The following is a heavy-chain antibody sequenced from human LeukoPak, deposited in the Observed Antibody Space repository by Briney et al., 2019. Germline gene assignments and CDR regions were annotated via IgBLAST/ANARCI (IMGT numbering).Heavy chain of an antibody. V-gene: IGHV4-38-2*02. CDR3: ARGVDSSGYYYPS. Sequence: SETLSLTCTVSGYSISSDYYWGWIRQPPGKGLEWIGSIYHSGSTYYNPSLKSRVTISVDTSKNQFSLKLSSVTAADTAVYYCARGVDSSGYYYPSWGQGTLVTVSS. CDR1: GYSISSDYY. D-gene: IGHD3-22*01. J-gene: IGHJ4*02. CDR2: IYHSGST.